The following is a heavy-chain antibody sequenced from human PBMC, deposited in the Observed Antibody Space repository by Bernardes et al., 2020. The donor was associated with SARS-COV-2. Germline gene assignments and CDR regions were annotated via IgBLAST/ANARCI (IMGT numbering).Heavy chain of an antibody. J-gene: IGHJ6*02. CDR2: ISAYNGNT. CDR1: GYTFTSYV. V-gene: IGHV1-18*01. D-gene: IGHD4-17*01. CDR3: ARLAFYGDYPSDYYGMDV. Sequence: ASVKVSCKASGYTFTSYVIIWVRQAPGQGLEWMGWISAYNGNTNYAQKLQGRVTMTTDTSTSTAYMELRSLRSDDTAVYYCARLAFYGDYPSDYYGMDVWGQGTTVTVSS.